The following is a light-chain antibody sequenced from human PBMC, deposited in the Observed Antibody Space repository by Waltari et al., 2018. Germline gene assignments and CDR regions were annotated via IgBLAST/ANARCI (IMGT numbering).Light chain of an antibody. Sequence: QSALTQAASVSGSPGPSIPIPCTGTSSDVGGYNSSSWYQQHPGKAPKVLIYDVTNRPSGVSNRFSGSKSGNTASLTISGLQAEDEADYYCSAYTRSGTYVFGTGTKVTVL. CDR3: SAYTRSGTYV. CDR1: SSDVGGYNS. CDR2: DVT. J-gene: IGLJ1*01. V-gene: IGLV2-14*03.